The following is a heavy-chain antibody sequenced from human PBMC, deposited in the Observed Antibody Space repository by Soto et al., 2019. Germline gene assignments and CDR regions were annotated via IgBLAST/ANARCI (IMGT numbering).Heavy chain of an antibody. D-gene: IGHD3-10*01. V-gene: IGHV3-72*01. Sequence: EVQLVESGGGLVQPGGSLRLSCAASGFTFSEHYMDWVRQAPGKGLEWVARCRNKANSYSTDYAACVKGRFTISRDDSQNSLNLQMKGLKAEDTAGYYCARLSYFHGLGTYEIYWGQGTLVTASS. CDR1: GFTFSEHY. CDR2: CRNKANSYST. CDR3: ARLSYFHGLGTYEIY. J-gene: IGHJ4*02.